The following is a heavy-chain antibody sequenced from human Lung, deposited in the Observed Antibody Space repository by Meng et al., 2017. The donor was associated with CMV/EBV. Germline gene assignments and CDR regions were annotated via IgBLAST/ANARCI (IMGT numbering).Heavy chain of an antibody. D-gene: IGHD3-10*01. CDR3: VGLQGGPREGVRSV. CDR1: GIIFNTLG. Sequence: GGSXRPXCAASGIIFNTLGIHWLRQVPGKGLEWVAFMWLDGTERYNEKIVKGRFTGSRDKSKNTVFLQLSSLRVEDTAVYYCVGLQGGPREGVRSVWGQGTXVTVSS. CDR2: MWLDGTER. V-gene: IGHV3-30*02. J-gene: IGHJ4*02.